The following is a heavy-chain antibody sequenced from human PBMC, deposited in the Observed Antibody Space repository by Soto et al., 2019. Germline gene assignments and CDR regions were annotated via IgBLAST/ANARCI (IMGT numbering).Heavy chain of an antibody. J-gene: IGHJ6*02. D-gene: IGHD1-26*01. CDR3: ARMWDRWEHYYYYGMDV. Sequence: QVTLKESGPVLVKPTETLTLTCTVSGFSLTNTRMGVSWIRQPPGKALEWLAHIFSNDEKSYSTSLKSRLTISKDTSKSQVVLTMTNMDPVDTATYYFARMWDRWEHYYYYGMDVWGQGTTVTVSS. CDR2: IFSNDEK. V-gene: IGHV2-26*01. CDR1: GFSLTNTRMG.